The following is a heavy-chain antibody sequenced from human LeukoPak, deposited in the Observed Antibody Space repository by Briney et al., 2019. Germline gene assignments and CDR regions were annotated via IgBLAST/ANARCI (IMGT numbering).Heavy chain of an antibody. D-gene: IGHD4-17*01. Sequence: GGSLRLSCAASGFTFTTYSMTWVRQAPGKGLEWVSIISSGSSTIFSADALKGRFTISRDDAKNLLYLDMNSLRAEDTAVYYCARGHTAVTRHFDFWGQGTLVTVSS. CDR2: ISSGSSTI. CDR1: GFTFTTYS. V-gene: IGHV3-21*01. CDR3: ARGHTAVTRHFDF. J-gene: IGHJ4*02.